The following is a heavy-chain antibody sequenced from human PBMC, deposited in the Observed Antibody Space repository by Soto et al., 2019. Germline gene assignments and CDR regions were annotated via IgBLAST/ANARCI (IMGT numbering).Heavy chain of an antibody. J-gene: IGHJ4*02. CDR2: INAGNGNT. D-gene: IGHD6-13*01. CDR1: GYTFTSYA. CDR3: AMGIAAAGTMDY. V-gene: IGHV1-3*01. Sequence: GASVKVSCKASGYTFTSYAMHWVRQAPGQRLEWMGWINAGNGNTKYSQKFQGRVTITRDTSASTAYMELSSLRSEDTAVYYCAMGIAAAGTMDYWGQGTLVTVS.